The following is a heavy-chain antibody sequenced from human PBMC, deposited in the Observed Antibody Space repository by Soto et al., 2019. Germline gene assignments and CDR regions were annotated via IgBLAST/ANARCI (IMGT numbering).Heavy chain of an antibody. D-gene: IGHD6-13*01. Sequence: QVQLVESGGGVVQPGRSLRLSCAASGFTFSSYAMHWVRQAPGKGLEWVAVISDDGSNKYYADSVKGRFTISRDNSKNTLYLQMNSLRAEDTAVYYCARDPFAAAGIYFDYWGQGTLVIVSS. CDR3: ARDPFAAAGIYFDY. J-gene: IGHJ4*02. V-gene: IGHV3-30-3*01. CDR2: ISDDGSNK. CDR1: GFTFSSYA.